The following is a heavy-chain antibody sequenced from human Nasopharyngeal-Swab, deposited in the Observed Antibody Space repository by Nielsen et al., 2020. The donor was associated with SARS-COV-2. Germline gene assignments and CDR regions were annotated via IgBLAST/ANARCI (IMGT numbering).Heavy chain of an antibody. V-gene: IGHV3-20*04. Sequence: GESLKISCAAPGFTFDDYGMSWVRQAPGKGLEWVSGINWNGGSTGYADSVKGRFTISRDNSKNTLYLQMNSLRAEDTAVYYCAKDATRMIVVVITVLAFDIWGQGTMVTVSS. J-gene: IGHJ3*02. CDR1: GFTFDDYG. CDR3: AKDATRMIVVVITVLAFDI. D-gene: IGHD3-22*01. CDR2: INWNGGST.